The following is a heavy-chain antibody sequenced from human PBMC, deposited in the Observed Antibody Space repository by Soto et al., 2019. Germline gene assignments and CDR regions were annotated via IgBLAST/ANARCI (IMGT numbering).Heavy chain of an antibody. CDR1: GFTFSSYS. V-gene: IGHV3-21*01. CDR3: ARGGSSWYSYYYYGMDV. Sequence: GGSLRLSCAASGFTFSSYSMNWVRQAPGKGLEWVSSISSSSSYIYYADSVKGRFTISRDNAKNSLYLQMNSLRAEDTAVYYCARGGSSWYSYYYYGMDVWGQGTTVTVSS. J-gene: IGHJ6*02. CDR2: ISSSSSYI. D-gene: IGHD6-13*01.